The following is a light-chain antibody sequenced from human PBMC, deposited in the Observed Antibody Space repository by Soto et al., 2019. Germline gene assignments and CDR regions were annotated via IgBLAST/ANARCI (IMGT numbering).Light chain of an antibody. CDR3: LQHNSFPYT. CDR2: GTS. Sequence: DIPMTQSPSAMSASVGDRVNITCRASQDISNFLAWFQQKPGKVPERLIFGTSSLQSGVPSRFSGSGSGTEFTLTISSLQPEDFATYYCLQHNSFPYTFGQGTRLEIK. J-gene: IGKJ2*01. V-gene: IGKV1-17*03. CDR1: QDISNF.